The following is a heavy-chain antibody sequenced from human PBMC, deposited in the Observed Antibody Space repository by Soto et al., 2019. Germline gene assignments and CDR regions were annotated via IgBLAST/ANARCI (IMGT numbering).Heavy chain of an antibody. V-gene: IGHV5-51*01. CDR2: IYPGDSDT. CDR1: GYSFTSYW. Sequence: GESLKISCKGSGYSFTSYWIGWVRQMPGKGLEWMGIIYPGDSDTRYSPSFQGQVTISADKSISTAYLQWSSLKASDTAMYYCARRNSEYYYDSSGYWHYYGMDVWGQGTTVTVSS. CDR3: ARRNSEYYYDSSGYWHYYGMDV. D-gene: IGHD3-22*01. J-gene: IGHJ6*02.